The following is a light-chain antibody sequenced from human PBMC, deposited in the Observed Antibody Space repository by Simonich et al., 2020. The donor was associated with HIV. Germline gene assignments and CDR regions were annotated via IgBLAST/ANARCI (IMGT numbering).Light chain of an antibody. CDR2: DAS. Sequence: AIQLTQSPSPLSASVGDRVTITCRASQDISNALAWYQQKPGKAPKLLIYDASSLESGVPSRFSGSGSGTDFTLTISSLQPEDFATYYCQQSYSTPLTFGGGTKVEIK. CDR3: QQSYSTPLT. CDR1: QDISNA. J-gene: IGKJ4*01. V-gene: IGKV1-13*02.